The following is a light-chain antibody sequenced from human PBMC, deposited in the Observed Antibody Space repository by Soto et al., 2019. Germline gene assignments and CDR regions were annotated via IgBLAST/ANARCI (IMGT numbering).Light chain of an antibody. CDR3: QQYNDWPPWT. J-gene: IGKJ1*01. CDR1: QSISSH. V-gene: IGKV3D-15*01. Sequence: EIVMTQSPATLSVSPGERATLSCRASQSISSHLVWYQQKPGQAPRLVIYGASTRVTGIPARFSGSGSGTEFTLTISSVQSEDFAVYYCQQYNDWPPWTVGQGTKVEIK. CDR2: GAS.